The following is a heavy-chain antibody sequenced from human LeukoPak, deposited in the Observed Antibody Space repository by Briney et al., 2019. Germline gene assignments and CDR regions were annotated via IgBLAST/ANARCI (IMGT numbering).Heavy chain of an antibody. V-gene: IGHV1-18*04. D-gene: IGHD3-22*01. CDR1: GYSFTGHY. J-gene: IGHJ4*02. CDR2: ISAYNGNT. Sequence: ASVKVSCKASGYSFTGHYMHWVRQAPGQGLEWMGWISAYNGNTNYAQKLQGRVTMTTDTSTSTAYMELRSLRSDDTAVYYCARDSFYDSSGYCNYWGQGALVTVSS. CDR3: ARDSFYDSSGYCNY.